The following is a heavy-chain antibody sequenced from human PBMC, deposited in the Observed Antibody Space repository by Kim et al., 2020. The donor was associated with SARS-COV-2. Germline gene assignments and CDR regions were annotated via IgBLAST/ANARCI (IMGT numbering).Heavy chain of an antibody. CDR3: ARVPHSGSYYYGMDV. CDR2: IIPFFGTA. V-gene: IGHV1-69*13. D-gene: IGHD1-26*01. J-gene: IGHJ6*02. Sequence: SVKVSCKASVGTFSSYAISWVRQAPGQGLEWMGGIIPFFGTANYAQKFQGRVTITADESTSTAYMELSSLRSEDTAVYYCARVPHSGSYYYGMDVWGQGTTVTVSS. CDR1: VGTFSSYA.